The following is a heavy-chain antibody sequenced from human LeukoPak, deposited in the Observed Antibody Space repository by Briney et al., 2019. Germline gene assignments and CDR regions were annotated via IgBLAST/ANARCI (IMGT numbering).Heavy chain of an antibody. CDR2: INHSGST. J-gene: IGHJ4*02. Sequence: SETLSLTCAVYGGSFSGYYWSWIRQPPGKGLEWIGEINHSGSTNYNPSLKSRVTISVDTSKNQFSLKLSSVTAADTAVYYCARGLRYYYGPDYWGQGTLVTVSS. CDR1: GGSFSGYY. V-gene: IGHV4-34*01. D-gene: IGHD3-10*01. CDR3: ARGLRYYYGPDY.